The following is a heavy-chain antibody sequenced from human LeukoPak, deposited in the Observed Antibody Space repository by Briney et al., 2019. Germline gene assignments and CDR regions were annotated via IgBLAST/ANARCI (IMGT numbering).Heavy chain of an antibody. CDR3: ARRITMVRGVTTPYWYFDL. D-gene: IGHD3-10*01. CDR1: GYSITSYW. CDR2: IYPGDSDT. Sequence: GESLKISCKGSGYSITSYWIGWVRQMPGKGLEWMGIIYPGDSDTRYSPSFQGQVTISADKSISTAYLQWSSLKASDTAMYYCARRITMVRGVTTPYWYFDLWGRGTLVTISS. J-gene: IGHJ2*01. V-gene: IGHV5-51*01.